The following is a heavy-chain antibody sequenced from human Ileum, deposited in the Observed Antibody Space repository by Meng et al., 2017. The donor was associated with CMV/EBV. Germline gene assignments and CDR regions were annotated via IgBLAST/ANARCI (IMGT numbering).Heavy chain of an antibody. V-gene: IGHV4-39*07. D-gene: IGHD6-13*01. CDR3: AGDWGPYSSRGYFDP. J-gene: IGHJ5*02. Sequence: LQESGPGLLPPSGTLALTCTVTGVSISSGTYYWAWIRQSPGKGLEWIGSIYYSGSTYDNPSLKSRVTMSVDTFKNQFSLKLTSVTAADTAVYYCAGDWGPYSSRGYFDPWGQGTLVTVSS. CDR2: IYYSGST. CDR1: GVSISSGTYY.